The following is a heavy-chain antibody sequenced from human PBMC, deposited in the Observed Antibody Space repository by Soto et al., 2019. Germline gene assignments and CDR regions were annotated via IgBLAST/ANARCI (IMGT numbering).Heavy chain of an antibody. CDR2: ISYDGSNT. CDR3: AKALSIAAFFDS. Sequence: PGGSLRLSCEASGFRFGSYGMHWVRQAPGKGLEWVTFISYDGSNTYYADSVKGRFTISRDNSKNTLYLQMNTLRVEDTAVYYCAKALSIAAFFDSWGQGTLVTVSS. V-gene: IGHV3-30*18. CDR1: GFRFGSYG. J-gene: IGHJ4*02. D-gene: IGHD3-3*02.